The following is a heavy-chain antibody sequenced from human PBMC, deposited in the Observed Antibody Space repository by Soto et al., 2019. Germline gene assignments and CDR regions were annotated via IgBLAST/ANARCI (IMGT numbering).Heavy chain of an antibody. D-gene: IGHD1-1*01. CDR1: GFTFTSYG. V-gene: IGHV1-18*04. CDR2: TSNYNSDT. Sequence: ASVKVSCKASGFTFTSYGIIWVRQAPGQGLEWMGWTSNYNSDTKYAQKFQGRVTMTTDTSTRTAYMELRRLRSDDTAMYYCANHGLERGEVAYFGMDVWGQGTTVTVSS. CDR3: ANHGLERGEVAYFGMDV. J-gene: IGHJ6*02.